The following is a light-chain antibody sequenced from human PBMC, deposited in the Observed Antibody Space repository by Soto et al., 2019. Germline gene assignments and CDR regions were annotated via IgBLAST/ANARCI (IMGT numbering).Light chain of an antibody. V-gene: IGKV3-15*01. CDR1: QSVTST. CDR3: QQYNYWPVT. Sequence: ELLMTQVSATLSVFSGAIATLSWRASQSVTSTLAWYQQKPGQDPRLLISGASTGATGIPARFSGSGSGTEFTLTINSLQSEDFAIYYCQQYNYWPVTGGRGTQVDIK. CDR2: GAS. J-gene: IGKJ4*01.